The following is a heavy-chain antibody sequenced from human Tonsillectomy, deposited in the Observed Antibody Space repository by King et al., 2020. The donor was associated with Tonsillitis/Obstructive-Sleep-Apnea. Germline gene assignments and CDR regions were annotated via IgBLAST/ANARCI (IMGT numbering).Heavy chain of an antibody. CDR2: ISHAGRT. Sequence: QLQESDPGLVKPSGTLSLTCAVSGDSISTKYWWTWVRQPPGKGLEWIVEISHAGRTDSNPPHKSRVTTSLHKSRHEFSLQLSSVTAADTAMYYCASALFGKRGFNCWGQGTLVTVSS. J-gene: IGHJ4*02. D-gene: IGHD3-3*01. CDR3: ASALFGKRGFNC. CDR1: GDSISTKYW. V-gene: IGHV4-4*02.